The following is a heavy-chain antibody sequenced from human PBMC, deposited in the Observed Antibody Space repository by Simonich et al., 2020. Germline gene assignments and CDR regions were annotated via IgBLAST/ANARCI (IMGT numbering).Heavy chain of an antibody. CDR2: ISGSGGST. D-gene: IGHD3-22*01. Sequence: GGGLVQPGGSLRLSCAASGFTFSSYAMSWVRQAPGKGLEWVSAISGSGGSTYYADSVKGRFTIPRDNSKNTPYLQMNSLRAEDTAVYYCAKDLGERITMIVVVIDAFDIWGQGTMVTVSS. CDR3: AKDLGERITMIVVVIDAFDI. J-gene: IGHJ3*02. CDR1: GFTFSSYA. V-gene: IGHV3-23*01.